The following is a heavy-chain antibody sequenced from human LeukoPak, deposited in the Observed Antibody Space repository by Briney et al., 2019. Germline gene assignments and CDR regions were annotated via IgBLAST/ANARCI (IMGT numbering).Heavy chain of an antibody. J-gene: IGHJ4*02. Sequence: ASVKVSCKASGYTFSGYYMHWVRQAPGQGLEWMGWINPNSGGTNYAQKFQGRVTMTRDTSISTAYMELRRLRPDDTAMYYCARGRGSRLRFLEWTFDYWGQGTLVTVSS. CDR3: ARGRGSRLRFLEWTFDY. D-gene: IGHD3-3*01. CDR2: INPNSGGT. CDR1: GYTFSGYY. V-gene: IGHV1-2*02.